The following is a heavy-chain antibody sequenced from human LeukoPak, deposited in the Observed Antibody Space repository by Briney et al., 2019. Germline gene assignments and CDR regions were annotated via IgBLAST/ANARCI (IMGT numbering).Heavy chain of an antibody. CDR1: GGSISSRNYY. CDR3: ARDTYYYDSSGYSAFDI. Sequence: SQTLSLTCTVSGGSISSRNYYWSWIRQPAGKGLEWIGRIYTSGSTNYNPSLKSRVTISVDTSKNQFSLKLSSVTAADTAVYYCARDTYYYDSSGYSAFDIWGQGTMVTVSS. V-gene: IGHV4-61*02. CDR2: IYTSGST. J-gene: IGHJ3*02. D-gene: IGHD3-22*01.